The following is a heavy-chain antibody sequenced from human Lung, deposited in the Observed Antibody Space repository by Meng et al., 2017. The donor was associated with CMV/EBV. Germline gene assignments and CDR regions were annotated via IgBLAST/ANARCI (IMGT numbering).Heavy chain of an antibody. J-gene: IGHJ4*02. CDR2: SKTRVSGGTA. CDR1: GFPFNKAW. V-gene: IGHV3-15*01. Sequence: GGSLRLSCATSGFPFNKAWMNWVRQAPGKGLEWVGRSKTRVSGGTADYAASVKGRFTISRDDSKKILFLQMNSLKSEDTAVYYCTGTGPLTPNWGQGTLVTVSS. CDR3: TGTGPLTPN. D-gene: IGHD1-1*01.